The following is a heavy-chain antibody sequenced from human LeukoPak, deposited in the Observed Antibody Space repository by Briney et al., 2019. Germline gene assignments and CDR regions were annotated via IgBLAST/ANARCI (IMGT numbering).Heavy chain of an antibody. V-gene: IGHV3-30-3*01. Sequence: GGSLRLSCAASGFTFSSYAMHWVRQAPGKGLEWVAVISYDGSNKYYADSVKGRFTISRDNSKNTLYLQMNGLRAEDTAVYYCAKDPTPVLLWFGSPPDWFDPWGQGTLVTVSS. CDR2: ISYDGSNK. CDR1: GFTFSSYA. D-gene: IGHD3-10*01. J-gene: IGHJ5*02. CDR3: AKDPTPVLLWFGSPPDWFDP.